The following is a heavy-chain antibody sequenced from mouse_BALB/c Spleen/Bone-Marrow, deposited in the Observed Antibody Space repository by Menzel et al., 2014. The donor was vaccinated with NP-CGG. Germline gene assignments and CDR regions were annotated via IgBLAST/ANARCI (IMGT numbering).Heavy chain of an antibody. CDR1: GYTFSSYW. CDR2: ILPGSGST. D-gene: IGHD4-1*01. V-gene: IGHV1-9*01. Sequence: VNVVESGAELMKPGASVKISCKATGYTFSSYWIEWVKQRPGHGLEWIGEILPGSGSTNYNEKFKGKATFTADTSSNTAYMQLSSLTSEDSAVYYCARWVPYWEFAYWGQGTLVTVSA. CDR3: ARWVPYWEFAY. J-gene: IGHJ3*01.